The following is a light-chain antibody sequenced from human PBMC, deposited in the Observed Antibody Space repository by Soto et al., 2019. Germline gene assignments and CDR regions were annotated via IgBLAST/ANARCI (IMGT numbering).Light chain of an antibody. CDR1: QSVSRN. CDR3: QQYNNWTPYT. V-gene: IGKV3-15*01. J-gene: IGKJ2*01. Sequence: EIVMTQSPANLSVSPGERATLSCRASQSVSRNLAWYQQKPGQAPRLLIYGASTRATGIPARFSGSGSGAEFTLTISSLQSEDFAVYYCQQYNNWTPYTFGQGTKLEIK. CDR2: GAS.